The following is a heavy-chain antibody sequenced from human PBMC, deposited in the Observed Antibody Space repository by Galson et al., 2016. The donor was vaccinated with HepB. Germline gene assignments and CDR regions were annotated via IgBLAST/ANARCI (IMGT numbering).Heavy chain of an antibody. V-gene: IGHV4-59*01. CDR3: GRSLYDSSVYPSDY. CDR2: IYYSGST. J-gene: IGHJ4*02. Sequence: LSLTCTVSDASINSCYWNWIRQSPGKGLEWIGYIYYSGSTNYNPSLKSRVTISVDRSKNQFSLKLSSVAAADTAVYYCGRSLYDSSVYPSDYWGQGTLVTVSS. CDR1: DASINSCY. D-gene: IGHD3-22*01.